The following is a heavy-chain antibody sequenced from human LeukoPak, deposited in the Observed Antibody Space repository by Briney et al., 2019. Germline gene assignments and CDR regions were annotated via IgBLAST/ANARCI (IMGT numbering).Heavy chain of an antibody. CDR2: INPNSGGT. J-gene: IGHJ5*02. CDR1: GYTFTGYY. CDR3: ARGRYSGYDLRGPFDP. Sequence: GASVKVSCKASGYTFTGYYMHWVRQAPGQGLEWMGWINPNSGGTNYAQKFQGRVTMTRDTSISTAYMELSRLRSDDTAVYYCARGRYSGYDLRGPFDPWGQGTLVTVSS. D-gene: IGHD5-12*01. V-gene: IGHV1-2*02.